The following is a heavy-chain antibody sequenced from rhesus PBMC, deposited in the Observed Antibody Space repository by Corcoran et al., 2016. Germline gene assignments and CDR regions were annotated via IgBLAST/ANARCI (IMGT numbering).Heavy chain of an antibody. CDR2: INSVGGRT. D-gene: IGHD6-13*01. CDR1: GFTFSSYG. V-gene: IGHV3S5*01. Sequence: EVQLVETGGGLVQPGGSLKLSCAASGFTFSSYGMSWVRQAPGKGLEWVAAINSVGGRTYYAYSVKGPFTMSRDNSKNTLSLQMNSLSAEDTAVYYCARSGYSSWYLDAFDFWGQGLRVTVSS. J-gene: IGHJ3*01. CDR3: ARSGYSSWYLDAFDF.